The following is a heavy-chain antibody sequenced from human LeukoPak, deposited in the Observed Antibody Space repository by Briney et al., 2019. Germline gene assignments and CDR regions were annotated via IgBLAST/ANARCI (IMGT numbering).Heavy chain of an antibody. J-gene: IGHJ5*02. V-gene: IGHV3-7*01. CDR2: IKQDGSEK. Sequence: GGSLRLSCAASGFTFSDYWMSWVRQAPGKGLEWVANIKQDGSEKYYADSVKGRFTISRDNSKNTLYLQMNSLRAEDTAVYYCAREGYCSSTSCPHNWFDPWGQGTLVTVSS. CDR1: GFTFSDYW. CDR3: AREGYCSSTSCPHNWFDP. D-gene: IGHD2-2*01.